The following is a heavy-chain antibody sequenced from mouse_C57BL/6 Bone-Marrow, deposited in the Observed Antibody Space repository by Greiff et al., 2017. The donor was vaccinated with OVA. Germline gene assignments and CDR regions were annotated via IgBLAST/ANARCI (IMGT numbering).Heavy chain of an antibody. Sequence: QVQLQQPGAELVMPGASVKLSCKASGYTFTSYWMHWVKQRPGQGLEWIGEIDPSDSYTNYNQKFKGKSTLTVDKSSSTAYMQLSSLTSEDSAVYYGARRGYYGSNFDVWGTGTTVTVSS. J-gene: IGHJ1*03. V-gene: IGHV1-69*01. CDR1: GYTFTSYW. D-gene: IGHD1-1*01. CDR2: IDPSDSYT. CDR3: ARRGYYGSNFDV.